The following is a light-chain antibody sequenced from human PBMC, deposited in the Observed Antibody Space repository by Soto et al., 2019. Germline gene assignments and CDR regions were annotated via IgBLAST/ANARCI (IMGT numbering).Light chain of an antibody. V-gene: IGKV3-15*01. CDR1: ETVATN. CDR2: GAS. J-gene: IGKJ1*01. CDR3: QQYFEWPPMT. Sequence: VMTQSPATLSVSPGERVTLSCWASETVATNLAWYQQKPGQAPRLLISGASTRAAGISDRFRGSGSGTEFTLTISSLRSEDSAIYYCQQYFEWPPMTFGQGTKVDIK.